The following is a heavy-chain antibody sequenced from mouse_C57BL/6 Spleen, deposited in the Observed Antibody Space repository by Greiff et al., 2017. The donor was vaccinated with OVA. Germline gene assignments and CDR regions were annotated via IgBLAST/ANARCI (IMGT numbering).Heavy chain of an antibody. CDR3: GRDGTRRRDFDY. CDR1: GFTFSSYA. CDR2: ISDGGSYT. V-gene: IGHV5-4*01. D-gene: IGHD4-1*01. J-gene: IGHJ2*01. Sequence: EVKLQESGGGLVKPGGSLKLSCAASGFTFSSYAMSWVRQTPEKRLEWVATISDGGSYTYYPDNVKGRFTISRDNAKNNLYLQMSHLKSEDTAMYYCGRDGTRRRDFDYWGQGTTLTVSS.